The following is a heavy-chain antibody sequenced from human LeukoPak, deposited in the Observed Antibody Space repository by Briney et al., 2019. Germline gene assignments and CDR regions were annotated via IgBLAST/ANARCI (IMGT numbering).Heavy chain of an antibody. D-gene: IGHD6-19*01. CDR2: INQDGTGK. CDR3: ARTGPVYSSGWYFDY. V-gene: IGHV3-7*03. J-gene: IGHJ4*02. CDR1: GFTFSSYW. Sequence: GGSLRLSCAASGFTFSSYWMSWVRQAPGTGLEWVASINQDGTGKYYVDSVKGRFTISRDNPKNSLYLQMNSLRAEDTAVYYCARTGPVYSSGWYFDYWGQGTLVTVSS.